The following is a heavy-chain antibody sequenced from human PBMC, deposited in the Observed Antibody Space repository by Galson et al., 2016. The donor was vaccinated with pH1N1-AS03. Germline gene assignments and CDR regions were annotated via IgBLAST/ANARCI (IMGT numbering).Heavy chain of an antibody. CDR3: ARGNAYGSGTFYRSFGMDV. J-gene: IGHJ6*02. CDR2: SNHRGST. V-gene: IGHV4-34*01. D-gene: IGHD3-10*01. Sequence: SETLSLTCAVYGGSLSGYYWTWIRQPLGKGLQWIGESNHRGSTRGITTYNPSLKSRVTISVDTSKNQFSLRLNSVTAADTAVYFCARGNAYGSGTFYRSFGMDVWGQGTTVAVSS. CDR1: GGSLSGYY.